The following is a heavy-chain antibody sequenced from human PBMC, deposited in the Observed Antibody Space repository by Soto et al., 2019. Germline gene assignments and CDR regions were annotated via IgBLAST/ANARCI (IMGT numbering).Heavy chain of an antibody. Sequence: GGSLRLSCAASGFTFSSYAMSWVRQAPGKGLERVSAISGSGGSTYYADSVKGRFTISRDNSKNTLYLQMNSLRAEDTAVYYCAKGPRFLEWLLEFYYYYYYMDVWGKGTTVTVSS. CDR2: ISGSGGST. V-gene: IGHV3-23*01. CDR1: GFTFSSYA. D-gene: IGHD3-3*01. J-gene: IGHJ6*03. CDR3: AKGPRFLEWLLEFYYYYYYMDV.